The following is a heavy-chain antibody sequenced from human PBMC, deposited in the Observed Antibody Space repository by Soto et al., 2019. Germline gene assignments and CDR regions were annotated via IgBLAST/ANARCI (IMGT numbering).Heavy chain of an antibody. V-gene: IGHV4-34*01. CDR3: ARGKAAGHTTLFDY. CDR1: GESFSGYY. Sequence: SGTLSLTCAVYGESFSGYYWSWIRQPPGKGLEWIGEINHSGSTNYNPSLKSRVTISVDTSKNQFTLKLSSVTAADTAVYYCARGKAAGHTTLFDYWGQGTLVTVSS. CDR2: INHSGST. D-gene: IGHD2-15*01. J-gene: IGHJ4*02.